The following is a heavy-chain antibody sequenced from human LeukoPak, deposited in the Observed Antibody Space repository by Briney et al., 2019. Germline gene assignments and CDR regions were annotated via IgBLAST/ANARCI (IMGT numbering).Heavy chain of an antibody. D-gene: IGHD7-27*01. J-gene: IGHJ5*02. Sequence: GASVKVSCKASGYTFTGYYMHWVRQAPGQGLEWMGWINPNSGGTNYAQKFQGRVTMTRDTSISTAYMELSRLRSDDTAVYYCARESPDGPELGIYWFDPWGQGTLVTVSS. CDR2: INPNSGGT. V-gene: IGHV1-2*02. CDR3: ARESPDGPELGIYWFDP. CDR1: GYTFTGYY.